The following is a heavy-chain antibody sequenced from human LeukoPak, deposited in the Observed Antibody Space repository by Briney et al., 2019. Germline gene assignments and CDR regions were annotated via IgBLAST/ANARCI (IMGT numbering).Heavy chain of an antibody. CDR2: IWYDGSNK. J-gene: IGHJ5*02. CDR1: GFTFSSYG. V-gene: IGHV3-33*01. Sequence: GGSLRLSCAASGFTFSSYGMHWVRQAPGKGLEWVAVIWYDGSNKYYADSVKGRFTISRDNSKNTLYLQMNSLRAEDTAVYYCARGFSSSWYAVGSWGQGTLVTVSS. D-gene: IGHD6-13*01. CDR3: ARGFSSSWYAVGS.